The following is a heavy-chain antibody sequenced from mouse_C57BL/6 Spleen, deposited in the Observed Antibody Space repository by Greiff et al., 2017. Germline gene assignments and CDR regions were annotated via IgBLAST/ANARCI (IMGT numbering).Heavy chain of an antibody. CDR3: AREGIYYDYGGVFAY. V-gene: IGHV1-31*01. CDR1: GYSFTGYY. D-gene: IGHD2-4*01. J-gene: IGHJ3*01. Sequence: EVQLQESGPELVKPGASVKISCKASGYSFTGYYMHWVKQSHGNILDWIGYIYPYIGVSSYNQKFKGKATLTVDKSSSTAYMELRSLTSEDSAVYYCAREGIYYDYGGVFAYWGQGTLVTVSA. CDR2: IYPYIGVS.